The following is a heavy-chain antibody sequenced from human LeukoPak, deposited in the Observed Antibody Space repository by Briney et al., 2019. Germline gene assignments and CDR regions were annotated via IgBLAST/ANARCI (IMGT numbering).Heavy chain of an antibody. D-gene: IGHD2-2*01. CDR1: GYTFTSYD. CDR2: MNPNSGNT. Sequence: ASVNVSCKASGYTFTSYDINWVRQATGQGLEWMGWMNPNSGNTGYAQKFQGRVTMTRNTSISTAYMELSSLRSEDTAVHYCARGLELPELARYQLRPRNNWFDPWGQGTLVTVSS. CDR3: ARGLELPELARYQLRPRNNWFDP. V-gene: IGHV1-8*01. J-gene: IGHJ5*02.